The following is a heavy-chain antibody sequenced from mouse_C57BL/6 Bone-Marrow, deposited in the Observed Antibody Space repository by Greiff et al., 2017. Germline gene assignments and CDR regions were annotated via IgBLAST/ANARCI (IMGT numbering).Heavy chain of an antibody. CDR2: IYPGDGDT. Sequence: VKLQESGAELVKPGASVKISCKASGYAFSSYWMNWVKQRPGKGLEWIGQIYPGDGDTNYNGKFKGKATLTADKSSSTAYMQLSSLTSEDSAVYFCARGYYGSSPYFDYWGQGTTLTVSS. CDR3: ARGYYGSSPYFDY. V-gene: IGHV1-80*01. CDR1: GYAFSSYW. D-gene: IGHD1-1*01. J-gene: IGHJ2*01.